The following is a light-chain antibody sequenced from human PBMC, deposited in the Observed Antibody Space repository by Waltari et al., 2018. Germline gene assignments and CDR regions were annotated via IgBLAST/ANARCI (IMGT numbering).Light chain of an antibody. Sequence: VVMTQSPGTLSVSPGERATLSCRARQSVSSNLAWYQQKPGQAPRLLIYEASTRATGIPARFSGSESVTEFTLTISSLQSEDFAVYYCQHYLNWPSTFGQGTRLEI. CDR3: QHYLNWPST. CDR1: QSVSSN. J-gene: IGKJ5*01. CDR2: EAS. V-gene: IGKV3-15*01.